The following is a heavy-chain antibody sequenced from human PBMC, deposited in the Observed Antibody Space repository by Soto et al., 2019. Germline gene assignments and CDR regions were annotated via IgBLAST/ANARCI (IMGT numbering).Heavy chain of an antibody. V-gene: IGHV3-23*01. Sequence: GGSLRLSCAASGFTFSSYAMSWVRQAPGKGLEWVSAISGSGGSTYYADSVKGRFTISRDNSKNTLYLQMNSLRAEDTAVYYCAKDKYSGSYPHYYYYGMDVWGQGTTVTVSS. CDR1: GFTFSSYA. CDR2: ISGSGGST. J-gene: IGHJ6*02. D-gene: IGHD1-26*01. CDR3: AKDKYSGSYPHYYYYGMDV.